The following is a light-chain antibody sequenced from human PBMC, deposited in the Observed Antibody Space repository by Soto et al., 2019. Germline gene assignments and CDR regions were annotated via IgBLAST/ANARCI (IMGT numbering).Light chain of an antibody. V-gene: IGKV1-39*01. CDR2: AAS. CDR3: QQSYSSTQT. J-gene: IGKJ1*01. CDR1: QTISSW. Sequence: DIQMTQSPSTVSSYLGDSVTITCRASQTISSWLAWYQQKPGKAPKLLIYAASSLLGGVPSRFSGSGSGTDFTLTISSLKNEDFAIYYCQQSYSSTQTFGQGTKVDIK.